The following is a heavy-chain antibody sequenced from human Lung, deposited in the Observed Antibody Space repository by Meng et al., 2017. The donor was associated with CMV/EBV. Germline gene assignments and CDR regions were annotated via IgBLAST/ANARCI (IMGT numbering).Heavy chain of an antibody. CDR1: AFIFSDYA. Sequence: GGSLRLSCAASAFIFSDYAMTWIRQAPGKGLEWVSSISSTSIHIYYADSVKGRFTISRDNGKNLLYLQLNSLRAEDTAVYYCARGRGYCSSTNCYLNFDYWGQGTXVTVSS. D-gene: IGHD2-2*01. J-gene: IGHJ4*02. V-gene: IGHV3-21*01. CDR2: ISSTSIHI. CDR3: ARGRGYCSSTNCYLNFDY.